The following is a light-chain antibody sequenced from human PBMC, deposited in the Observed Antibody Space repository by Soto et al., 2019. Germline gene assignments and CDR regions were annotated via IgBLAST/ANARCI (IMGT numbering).Light chain of an antibody. J-gene: IGLJ2*01. Sequence: QSALTQPASVSGSPGQSITISCTGTSSDVGGYNYVSWYQQHPGKAPKLMIYEVSNRPSGVSNRFSGSKPGNTASLTISGRQAEDEADDCCSSYTRSSTLVVFGGGTRLTVL. CDR1: SSDVGGYNY. V-gene: IGLV2-14*01. CDR2: EVS. CDR3: SSYTRSSTLVV.